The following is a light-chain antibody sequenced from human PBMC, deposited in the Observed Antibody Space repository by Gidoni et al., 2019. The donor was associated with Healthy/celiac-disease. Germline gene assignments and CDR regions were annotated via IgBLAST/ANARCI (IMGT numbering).Light chain of an antibody. CDR1: SSDVGSYNR. V-gene: IGLV2-18*02. CDR3: SSYTSSSTYV. Sequence: SALTQPPSVSGSPGQPVTISCTGTSSDVGSYNRVSWYQQPPGTAPKLMIYEVSHRPSGVPDRFSGSKSGNTASLTISGLQAEDEADYYCSSYTSSSTYVFGTGTKVTVL. J-gene: IGLJ1*01. CDR2: EVS.